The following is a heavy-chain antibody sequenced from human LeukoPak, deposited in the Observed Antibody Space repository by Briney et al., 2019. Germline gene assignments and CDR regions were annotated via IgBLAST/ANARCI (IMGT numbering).Heavy chain of an antibody. CDR2: ISYDGSNK. J-gene: IGHJ4*02. Sequence: PGGSLRLSCAASGFTFSSYAMHWVRQAPGKGLEWVAVISYDGSNKYYADSVKGRFTISRDNSKNTLYLQMNSLRAEDTAVYYCARDRGRYPRSCFDYWGQGTLVTVSS. CDR3: ARDRGRYPRSCFDY. D-gene: IGHD3-16*02. CDR1: GFTFSSYA. V-gene: IGHV3-30-3*01.